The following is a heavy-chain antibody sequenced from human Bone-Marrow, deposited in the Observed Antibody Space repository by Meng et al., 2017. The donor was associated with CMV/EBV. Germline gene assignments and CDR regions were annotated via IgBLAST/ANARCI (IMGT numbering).Heavy chain of an antibody. CDR2: INPKNGAT. V-gene: IGHV1-2*02. CDR3: VRDLDYGDYGREIIY. CDR1: GYTFTAYY. Sequence: ASVKVSCKASGYTFTAYYIHWVRQAPGQGFEWVGWINPKNGATKDAQKFQGRVTMTRDTSMRTVYMELSSLRSNDTAVYYCVRDLDYGDYGREIIYWGQGTLVTVSS. J-gene: IGHJ4*02. D-gene: IGHD4-17*01.